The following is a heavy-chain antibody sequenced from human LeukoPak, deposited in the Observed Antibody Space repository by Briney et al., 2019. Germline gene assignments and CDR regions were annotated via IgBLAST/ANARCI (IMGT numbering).Heavy chain of an antibody. D-gene: IGHD3-22*01. CDR2: IYYSGST. Sequence: SETLSLTCTVSGGSISSYYWSWIRQPPGKGLEWIGYIYYSGSTNYNPSLKSRVTISVDTSKNQFSLKLSSVTAADTAVYYCARVGPGNGSGYPTRLYWYFDLWGRGTLVTVSS. CDR3: ARVGPGNGSGYPTRLYWYFDL. J-gene: IGHJ2*01. CDR1: GGSISSYY. V-gene: IGHV4-59*01.